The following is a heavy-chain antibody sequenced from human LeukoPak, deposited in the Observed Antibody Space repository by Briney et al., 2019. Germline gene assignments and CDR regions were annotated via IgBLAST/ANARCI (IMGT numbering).Heavy chain of an antibody. Sequence: SETLSLTCTVSGYSISSGYYWGWIRQPPGKGLEWIGSIYHSGSTYYNPSLKSRVTISVDTSKNQFSLKLSSVTAADTAVYYCARQIGDPAALWGSYYFDYWGQGTLVTVSS. CDR3: ARQIGDPAALWGSYYFDY. J-gene: IGHJ4*02. CDR1: GYSISSGYY. V-gene: IGHV4-38-2*02. D-gene: IGHD2-2*01. CDR2: IYHSGST.